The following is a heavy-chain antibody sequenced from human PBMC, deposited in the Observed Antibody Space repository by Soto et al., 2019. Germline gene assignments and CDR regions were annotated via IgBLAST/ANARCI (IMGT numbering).Heavy chain of an antibody. V-gene: IGHV4-34*01. J-gene: IGHJ4*02. CDR2: INHSGSS. D-gene: IGHD3-10*01. Sequence: QVQLQQWGAGLLKPSETLSLTCTVYGGSFSNYFWTWIRQPPGKGLEWIGEINHSGSSYYNPSLKRRLTLPVDTSKNQLSLNLSAVTAADTAVYYCARLPLSGGLDYWGQGTLVTVSS. CDR3: ARLPLSGGLDY. CDR1: GGSFSNYF.